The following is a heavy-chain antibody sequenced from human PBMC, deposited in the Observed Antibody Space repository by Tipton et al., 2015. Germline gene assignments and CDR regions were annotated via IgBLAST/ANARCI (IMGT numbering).Heavy chain of an antibody. D-gene: IGHD5-18*01. Sequence: SLGLSCAASGFSFRSYWMAWVRQAPGKGLEWVSYISSSSITRHYADSVKGRFTISRDNSKNTLYLQMNSLRAEDTAVYYCAKDTSDMDTTMYEAFGFFDYWGQGILVTVSS. CDR3: AKDTSDMDTTMYEAFGFFDY. CDR1: GFSFRSYW. CDR2: ISSSSITR. J-gene: IGHJ4*02. V-gene: IGHV3-48*01.